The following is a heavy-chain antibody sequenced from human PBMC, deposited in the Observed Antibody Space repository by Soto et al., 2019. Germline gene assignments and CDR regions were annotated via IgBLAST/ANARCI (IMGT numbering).Heavy chain of an antibody. D-gene: IGHD4-4*01. V-gene: IGHV6-1*01. CDR1: GDSVSSNSAA. CDR2: TYYRSKWYN. CDR3: ARGTNDYSVQPPYYFCQ. J-gene: IGHJ4*02. Sequence: QGQLQQPGPGLVKPSQTLSLTCAISGDSVSSNSAAWNGIRQSPSRGLEWLGGTYYRSKWYNDYGVSVKRRISLKPDTPNNQFCLQLNAVTPDDTAVYYYARGTNDYSVQPPYYFCQWGQGTLVTVSS.